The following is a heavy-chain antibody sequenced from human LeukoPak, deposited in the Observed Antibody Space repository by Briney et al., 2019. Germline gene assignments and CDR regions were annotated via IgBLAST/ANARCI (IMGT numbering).Heavy chain of an antibody. D-gene: IGHD2-15*01. Sequence: SETLSLTCTVSGXSISSGGYYWTWIRQHPGKGLEWIGYIYYSGSTYYNPSLKSRVTISVDTSKNQFSPRLSSVTAADTAVYYCALGYCGGGSCYAREYFQHWGQGTLVTVSS. CDR2: IYYSGST. CDR3: ALGYCGGGSCYAREYFQH. V-gene: IGHV4-31*03. CDR1: GXSISSGGYY. J-gene: IGHJ1*01.